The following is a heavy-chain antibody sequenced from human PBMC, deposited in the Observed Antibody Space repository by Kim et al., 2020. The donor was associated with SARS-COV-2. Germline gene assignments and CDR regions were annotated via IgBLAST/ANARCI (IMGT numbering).Heavy chain of an antibody. CDR3: ASKGGQWLLGEESWYFDL. Sequence: SVKVSCKASGGTFSSYAISWVRQAPGQGLEWMGGIIPIFGTANYAQKFQGRVTITADESTSTAYMELSSLRSEDTAVYYCASKGGQWLLGEESWYFDLWGRGTLVTVSS. V-gene: IGHV1-69*13. D-gene: IGHD3-22*01. CDR1: GGTFSSYA. CDR2: IIPIFGTA. J-gene: IGHJ2*01.